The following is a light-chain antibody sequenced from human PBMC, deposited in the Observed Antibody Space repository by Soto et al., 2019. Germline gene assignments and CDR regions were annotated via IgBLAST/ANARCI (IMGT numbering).Light chain of an antibody. J-gene: IGLJ1*01. CDR2: GNT. V-gene: IGLV1-40*01. CDR3: QSYDSSHYV. Sequence: QSVLTQPPSVSGAPGQRVTISCAGSSSNIGAGYDVHWYQQVPGTAPKLLIYGNTNRPSGVPDRFSGSKSGTSASLAITGLQAEDEADYYCQSYDSSHYVFGSGTKLTVL. CDR1: SSNIGAGYD.